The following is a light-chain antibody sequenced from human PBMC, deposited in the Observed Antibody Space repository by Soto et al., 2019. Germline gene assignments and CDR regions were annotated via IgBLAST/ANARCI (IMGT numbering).Light chain of an antibody. CDR2: GAS. CDR1: QSISDY. V-gene: IGKV1-39*01. CDR3: QQTDSTPRT. J-gene: IGKJ1*01. Sequence: DIQMTQSPSSLSASVGDRVTITCRASQSISDYLNWYQQKPGTAPNLLIYGASILQGGVPSRFSGSGSGTDFTLTISSLQPEDFATYYCQQTDSTPRTFGQGTKVEIK.